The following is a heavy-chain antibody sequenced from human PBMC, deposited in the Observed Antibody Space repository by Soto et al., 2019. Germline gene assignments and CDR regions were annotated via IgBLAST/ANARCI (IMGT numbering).Heavy chain of an antibody. CDR2: INHSGST. V-gene: IGHV4-34*01. Sequence: QVQLQQLGAGLLKPSETLSLTCAVYGGSFSGYYWSWIRQPPGKGLEWIGEINHSGSTNYNPSLKSRVTISVDTSKNQFSLKLSSVTAADTAVYYCARDTDYYYYYGMDVWGQGTTVTVSS. J-gene: IGHJ6*02. CDR1: GGSFSGYY. CDR3: ARDTDYYYYYGMDV.